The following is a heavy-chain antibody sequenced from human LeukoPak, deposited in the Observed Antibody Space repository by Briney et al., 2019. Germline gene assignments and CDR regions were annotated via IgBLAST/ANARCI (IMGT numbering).Heavy chain of an antibody. CDR1: GFTFRNYN. V-gene: IGHV3-48*01. J-gene: IGHJ3*02. Sequence: PGGSLRLSCAASGFTFRNYNMNWVRQAPGKGLEWISYISSRGSTIYYAESVKGRFTISRDNAENSLYLQMNSLRAEDTAVYYCARPANYYDSSGLDIWGQGTMVTVSS. D-gene: IGHD3-22*01. CDR2: ISSRGSTI. CDR3: ARPANYYDSSGLDI.